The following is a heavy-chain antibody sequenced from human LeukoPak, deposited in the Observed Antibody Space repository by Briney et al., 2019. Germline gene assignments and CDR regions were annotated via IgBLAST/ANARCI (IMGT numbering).Heavy chain of an antibody. CDR1: GFTFDDYA. Sequence: PGGSLRLSCAASGFTFDDYAMHWVRQAPGKGLEWVSGISWNSGSIGYADSVKGRFTISRDNAKNSLYLQMNSLRAEDTAVYYCARDPEGSGYLPTWGQGTLDTVSS. D-gene: IGHD3-3*01. CDR3: ARDPEGSGYLPT. V-gene: IGHV3-9*01. J-gene: IGHJ5*02. CDR2: ISWNSGSI.